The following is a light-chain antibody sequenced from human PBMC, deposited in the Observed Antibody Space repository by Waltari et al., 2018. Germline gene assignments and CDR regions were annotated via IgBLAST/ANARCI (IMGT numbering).Light chain of an antibody. V-gene: IGKV1-5*03. CDR2: KAS. J-gene: IGKJ5*01. CDR1: QSISSW. Sequence: DIQMTQSPSTLSASVGDRVTITCRASQSISSWLAWYQQKPGKAPNLLIYKASSLESGFPSRFSGSGSGTEFTLTISSLQPDDFATYYCQQYKSYSITFGQGTRLEIK. CDR3: QQYKSYSIT.